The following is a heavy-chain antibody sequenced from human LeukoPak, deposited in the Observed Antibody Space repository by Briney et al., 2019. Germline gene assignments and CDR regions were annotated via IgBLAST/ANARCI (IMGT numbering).Heavy chain of an antibody. J-gene: IGHJ4*02. V-gene: IGHV1-24*01. CDR2: FDPEDGET. CDR3: AIPGGSSRAFDY. CDR1: GYSLTELS. D-gene: IGHD6-13*01. Sequence: ASVKVSCKASGYSLTELSMHWVRQAPGKGLEWMGGFDPEDGETIYAQKFQGRVTMTEDTSTDTAYMELSSLRSEDTAVYHCAIPGGSSRAFDYWGQGTLVTVSS.